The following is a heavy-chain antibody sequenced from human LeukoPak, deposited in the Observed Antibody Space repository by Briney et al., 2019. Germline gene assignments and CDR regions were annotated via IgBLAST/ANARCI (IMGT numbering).Heavy chain of an antibody. CDR1: GFTFSSYA. CDR2: ISYDGSNK. V-gene: IGHV3-30-3*01. Sequence: GGSLRLSCAASGFTFSSYAMHWVRQAPGKGLEWVAVISYDGSNKYYADSVKGRFTISRDNSKNTLYLQMNSLRAEDTVVYYCARGPGPIDYWGQGTLVTVSS. CDR3: ARGPGPIDY. J-gene: IGHJ4*02.